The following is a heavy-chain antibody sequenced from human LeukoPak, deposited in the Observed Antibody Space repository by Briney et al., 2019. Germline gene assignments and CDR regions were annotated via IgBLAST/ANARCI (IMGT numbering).Heavy chain of an antibody. Sequence: PSGTPSLTCTVSGGSISRSNWWSWVRQPPGKGLEWIGEIHDTGSTNYNLPLKSRVTMSLDKSKNQFSLNLNSVTAADTAVYYCATYYDILSGYTFDYWGQGTLVAVSS. V-gene: IGHV4-4*02. D-gene: IGHD3-9*01. CDR2: IHDTGST. J-gene: IGHJ4*02. CDR3: ATYYDILSGYTFDY. CDR1: GGSISRSNW.